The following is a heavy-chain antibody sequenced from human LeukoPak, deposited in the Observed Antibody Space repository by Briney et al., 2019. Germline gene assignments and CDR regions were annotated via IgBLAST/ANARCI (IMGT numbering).Heavy chain of an antibody. CDR2: MYDNSGNA. V-gene: IGHV1-8*01. CDR1: GYTFTSYD. CDR3: ARVYRQLRPYYFDY. J-gene: IGHJ4*02. D-gene: IGHD4-23*01. Sequence: SVKVSCKASGYTFTSYDINWVRQATGQGLEWMGGMYDNSGNAGYAQKFQGRVTMTRNTSISTAYMELSSLRSEDTAVYYCARVYRQLRPYYFDYWGQGTLVTVSS.